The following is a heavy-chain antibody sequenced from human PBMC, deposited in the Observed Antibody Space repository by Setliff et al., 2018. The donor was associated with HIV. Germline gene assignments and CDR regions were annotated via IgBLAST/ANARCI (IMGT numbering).Heavy chain of an antibody. J-gene: IGHJ5*02. D-gene: IGHD3-10*01. Sequence: PSETLSLTCTLSGGSFGDYHWSWIRQPAGRGLEWIGRTFRSGTTDYKFSLKSRVTISIDTSRNQFSLRLTSVTAEDTAVYYCARDRHYSGLGSYGPWGPGTLVTVPQ. CDR3: ARDRHYSGLGSYGP. V-gene: IGHV4-4*07. CDR2: TFRSGTT. CDR1: GGSFGDYH.